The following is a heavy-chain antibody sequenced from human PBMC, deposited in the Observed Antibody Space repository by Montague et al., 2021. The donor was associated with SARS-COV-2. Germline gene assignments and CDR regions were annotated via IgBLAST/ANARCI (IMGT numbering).Heavy chain of an antibody. CDR3: AGGFDY. Sequence: SETLSLTCTVSGRSISSCYCSWIRKRPGPGLEWIGNSCYSVGTSDNPSLKRRVTISVDTAKNKYSLKLSSVTAADTAVYYCAGGFDYWGQGTLVTVSS. CDR2: SCYSVGT. J-gene: IGHJ4*02. CDR1: GRSISSCY. V-gene: IGHV4-59*13.